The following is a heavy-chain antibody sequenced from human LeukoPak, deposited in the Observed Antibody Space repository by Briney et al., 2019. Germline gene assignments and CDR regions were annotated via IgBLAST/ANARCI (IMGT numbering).Heavy chain of an antibody. CDR1: GGSISSYY. CDR2: IYYSGST. Sequence: PSETLSLTCTVSGGSISSYYWSWIRQPPGKGLEWIGYIYYSGSTNYNPSLKSRVTISVDTSKNQFSLKLSSVTAADTAVYYCARLVPAAWWFDPWGRGTLVTVSS. V-gene: IGHV4-59*01. D-gene: IGHD2-2*01. J-gene: IGHJ5*02. CDR3: ARLVPAAWWFDP.